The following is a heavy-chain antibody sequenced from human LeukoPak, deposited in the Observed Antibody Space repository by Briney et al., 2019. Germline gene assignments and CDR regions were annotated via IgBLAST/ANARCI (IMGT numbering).Heavy chain of an antibody. V-gene: IGHV4-39*07. D-gene: IGHD6-6*01. Sequence: SETLSLTCTVSGGSISSYYWSWIRQPPGKGLEWIGSIYYSGSTYYNPSLKSRVTISVDTSKNQFSLKLSSVTAADTAVYYCARENSSSSPYYYYYMDVWGKGTTVTVSS. CDR1: GGSISSYY. J-gene: IGHJ6*03. CDR2: IYYSGST. CDR3: ARENSSSSPYYYYYMDV.